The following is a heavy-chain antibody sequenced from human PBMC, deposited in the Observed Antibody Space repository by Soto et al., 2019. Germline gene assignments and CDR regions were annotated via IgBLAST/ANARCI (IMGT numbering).Heavy chain of an antibody. V-gene: IGHV3-30*18. J-gene: IGHJ6*02. CDR1: GFTFSYYG. D-gene: IGHD3-22*01. Sequence: GGSLRLSCAASGFTFSYYGMHWVRQTPGKGLEWVAVISYDGSNKYYADSVKGRFTVSRDNSKNTLYLEMNSLRAEDTAVYYCDKSASAYASHGQLIRPLDVWGQGTTVTVSS. CDR3: DKSASAYASHGQLIRPLDV. CDR2: ISYDGSNK.